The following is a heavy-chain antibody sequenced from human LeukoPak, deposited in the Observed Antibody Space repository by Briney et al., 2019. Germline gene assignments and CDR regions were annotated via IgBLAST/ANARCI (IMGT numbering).Heavy chain of an antibody. D-gene: IGHD1-26*01. V-gene: IGHV4-4*02. CDR1: GGSISSSNW. CDR2: IYHSGST. J-gene: IGHJ4*02. Sequence: PSETLSLTCAVSGGSISSSNWWSWVRQPPGQGLEWIGEIYHSGSTNYNPSLKSRVTISVDKSKNQFSLKLSSVTAADTAVYYCAKDRLGAMMYFDFWGQGTLVTVSS. CDR3: AKDRLGAMMYFDF.